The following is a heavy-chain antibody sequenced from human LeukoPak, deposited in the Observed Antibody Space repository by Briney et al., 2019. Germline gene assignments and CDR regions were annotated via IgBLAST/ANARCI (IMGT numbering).Heavy chain of an antibody. J-gene: IGHJ6*03. V-gene: IGHV4-61*02. CDR3: ARAKVRLYYYYYMDV. Sequence: SETLSLTCAVSGGSISSGSYYWSWIRQPAGKGLEWIGRIYTSGSTNYNPSLKSRVTISVDTSKNQFSLKLSPVTAADTAVYYCARAKVRLYYYYYMDVWGKGTTVTVSS. CDR2: IYTSGST. D-gene: IGHD3-10*01. CDR1: GGSISSGSYY.